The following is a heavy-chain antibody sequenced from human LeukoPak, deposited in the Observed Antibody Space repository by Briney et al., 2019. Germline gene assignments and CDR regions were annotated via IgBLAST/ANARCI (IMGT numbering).Heavy chain of an antibody. CDR3: ATVMGSLRFLEWLPHY. CDR2: MNPNSGNT. J-gene: IGHJ4*02. D-gene: IGHD3-3*01. V-gene: IGHV1-8*02. CDR1: GYTFTSYD. Sequence: ASVKVSGKASGYTFTSYDINWVRQATGQGLEWMGWMNPNSGNTGYAQKFQGRVTITADTSTDTAYMELSSLRSEDTAVYYCATVMGSLRFLEWLPHYWGQGTLVTVSS.